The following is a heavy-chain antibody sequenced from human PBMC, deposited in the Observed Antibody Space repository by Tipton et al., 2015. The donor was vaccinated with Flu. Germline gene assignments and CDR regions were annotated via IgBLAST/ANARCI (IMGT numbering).Heavy chain of an antibody. V-gene: IGHV4-34*01. D-gene: IGHD6-13*01. J-gene: IGHJ6*01. CDR3: AAGSSWYTENHYHYYGMDV. CDR2: ITHVGNT. Sequence: TLSLTCDVYGGSFSTHYWSWIRQAPGKGLEWIGEITHVGNTNYNPSLKSRVTILIDASKNEFSLKVTSVTAADTAVYYCAAGSSWYTENHYHYYGMDVWEQGTTVTVSP. CDR1: GGSFSTHY.